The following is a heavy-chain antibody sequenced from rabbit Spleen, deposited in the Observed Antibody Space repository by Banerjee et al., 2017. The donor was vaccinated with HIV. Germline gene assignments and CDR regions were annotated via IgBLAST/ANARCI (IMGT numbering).Heavy chain of an antibody. CDR2: IYAGDGSA. V-gene: IGHV1S40*01. J-gene: IGHJ6*01. D-gene: IGHD6-1*01. Sequence: QSLEESGGGLVKPGGTLTLTCKASGFSLFYYWMCWVRQAPGKGLDLIGCIYAGDGSADYASWVNGRFTIFRTSSTTVTLQMTSLTDADTATYFCTREKQSIWLWGPGTLVTVS. CDR3: TREKQSIWL. CDR1: GFSLFYYW.